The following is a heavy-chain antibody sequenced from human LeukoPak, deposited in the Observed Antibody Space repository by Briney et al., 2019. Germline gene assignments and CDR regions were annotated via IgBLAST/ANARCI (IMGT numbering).Heavy chain of an antibody. CDR3: ARIIGQYCSSTSCPFDP. J-gene: IGHJ5*02. CDR2: IYHSGSI. CDR1: GYSISSGYY. D-gene: IGHD2-2*01. V-gene: IGHV4-38-2*01. Sequence: SETLSLTCAVSGYSISSGYYWGWIRQPPGKGLEWIGSIYHSGSIYYNPSLKSRVTISVDTSKNQFSLKLSSVTAADTAVYYCARIIGQYCSSTSCPFDPWGQGTLVTVSS.